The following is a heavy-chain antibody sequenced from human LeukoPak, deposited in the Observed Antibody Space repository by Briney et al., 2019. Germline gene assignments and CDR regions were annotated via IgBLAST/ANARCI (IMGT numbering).Heavy chain of an antibody. Sequence: ASVKVSCKASGYTFTGYYMHWVRQAPGQGLEWMGWINPNSGGTNYAQKFQGRVTMTRDTSISTAYMELSRLRSDDTAVYYCARALPRDRSFDYWGQGTLVTVSS. CDR2: INPNSGGT. V-gene: IGHV1-2*02. J-gene: IGHJ4*02. CDR1: GYTFTGYY. CDR3: ARALPRDRSFDY.